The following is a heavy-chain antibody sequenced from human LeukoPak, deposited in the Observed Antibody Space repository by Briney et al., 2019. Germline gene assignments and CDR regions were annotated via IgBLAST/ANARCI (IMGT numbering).Heavy chain of an antibody. CDR1: GYTFSSYG. V-gene: IGHV1-18*01. CDR2: ISVYNGNT. Sequence: GASVKVSCKASGYTFSSYGISWVRQAPGQGLEWMGWISVYNGNTNYVQRFQGRVTMTTDTSTTTAYMEPRNLRSDDTAVYYCARDIATVVHQDWGQGTLVTVSS. J-gene: IGHJ4*02. D-gene: IGHD2-15*01. CDR3: ARDIATVVHQD.